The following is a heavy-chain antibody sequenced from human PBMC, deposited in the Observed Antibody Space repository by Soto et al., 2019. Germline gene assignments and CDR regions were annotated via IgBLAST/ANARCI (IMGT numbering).Heavy chain of an antibody. CDR1: GYTFTTYY. CDR2: INPSDSST. D-gene: IGHD2-21*01. CDR3: ARVGVSVAQPYNWCDP. J-gene: IGHJ5*02. Sequence: QVQLVQSGAEVKKPGASVKVSCKASGYTFTTYYVHWVRQAPGQGLQWMGIINPSDSSTTYAQRFQGRVTMTRYTSTSTVYMELSGLTSEDTAVYYCARVGVSVAQPYNWCDPWGQGTQVTVSS. V-gene: IGHV1-46*01.